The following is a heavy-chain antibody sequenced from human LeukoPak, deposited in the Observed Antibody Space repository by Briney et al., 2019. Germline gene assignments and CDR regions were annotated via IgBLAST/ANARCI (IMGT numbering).Heavy chain of an antibody. CDR1: GYTFTSYD. D-gene: IGHD3-9*01. Sequence: ASVKVSCKASGYTFTSYDINWVRQATGQGLEWMGWINPNSGGTNYAQKFQGRVTMTRDMSISTAYMELSRLRSDDTAVYYCARSPDILTGENFDYWGQGTLVTVSS. CDR3: ARSPDILTGENFDY. CDR2: INPNSGGT. J-gene: IGHJ4*02. V-gene: IGHV1-2*02.